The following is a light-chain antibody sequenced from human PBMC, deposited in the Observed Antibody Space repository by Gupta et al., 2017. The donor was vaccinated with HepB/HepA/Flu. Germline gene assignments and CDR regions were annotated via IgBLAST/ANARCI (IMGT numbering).Light chain of an antibody. CDR2: DAS. Sequence: EIVLTQSPATLSLSPGERATLSCRASQSVSTYLAWYQQKPGQAPRLLIYDASNRATGIPARFSGSGSGTDFTLTVNDQEPEDFAVYNCQHRSNWPPTFGQGTKVEIK. V-gene: IGKV3-11*01. J-gene: IGKJ1*01. CDR3: QHRSNWPPT. CDR1: QSVSTY.